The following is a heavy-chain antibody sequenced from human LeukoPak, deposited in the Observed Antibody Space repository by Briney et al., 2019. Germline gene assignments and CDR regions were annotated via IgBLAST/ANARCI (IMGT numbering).Heavy chain of an antibody. J-gene: IGHJ6*02. Sequence: PGGSLRLSCAASGFTFSILDMSWVRQAPGKGLEWVSAISGSGGSTYYADSVKGRFTISRDNSKNTLYLQMNSLRAEDTAVYYCAKVSSGWYFTYGMDVWGQGTTVTVSS. D-gene: IGHD6-19*01. CDR1: GFTFSILD. CDR2: ISGSGGST. V-gene: IGHV3-23*01. CDR3: AKVSSGWYFTYGMDV.